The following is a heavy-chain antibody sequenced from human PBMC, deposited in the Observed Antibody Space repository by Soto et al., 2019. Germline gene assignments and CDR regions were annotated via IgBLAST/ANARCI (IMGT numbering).Heavy chain of an antibody. CDR2: FYTSGNT. CDR1: GGSVSSYY. V-gene: IGHV4-4*07. Sequence: PSETLSLTCTVSGGSVSSYYWSWIRQPAGKGLEWIGRFYTSGNTNYNPSLKSRVTMSLDTSKNQFSLKLSSVTAADTDVYFCASDSTGWLDPWGQGTLVTVYS. D-gene: IGHD5-12*01. J-gene: IGHJ5*02. CDR3: ASDSTGWLDP.